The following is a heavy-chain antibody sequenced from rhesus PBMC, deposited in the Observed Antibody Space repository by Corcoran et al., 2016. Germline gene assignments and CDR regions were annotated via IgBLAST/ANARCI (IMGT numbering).Heavy chain of an antibody. V-gene: IGHV4S7*01. D-gene: IGHD3-40*01. CDR2: IYNRSGNP. Sequence: QVQLQESGPGLLKPSETLSLTCAVSGGSISGGDGWGWSRQPPGKGLEMIGSIYNRSGNPYSNPPLNRRVTISTATSKNQCSLKLSSVTAADTAVYYCARGKPVSGSLAVWGRGVLVTVSS. CDR3: ARGKPVSGSLAV. J-gene: IGHJ5-2*02. CDR1: GGSISGGDG.